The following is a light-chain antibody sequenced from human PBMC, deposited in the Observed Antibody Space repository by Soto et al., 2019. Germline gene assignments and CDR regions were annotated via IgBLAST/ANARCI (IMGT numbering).Light chain of an antibody. CDR1: TSNVGRKY. CDR3: ASWDDSLTGYWV. CDR2: KNN. Sequence: QSVLTQPPSASGTPGQRVTISCSGSTSNVGRKYVYWYQQLPGTDPNHLIFKNNQRPPGVPDRFSCSKSGTSASLDISGFRSEDEADYYCASWDDSLTGYWVFGGGTKLTVL. J-gene: IGLJ3*02. V-gene: IGLV1-47*01.